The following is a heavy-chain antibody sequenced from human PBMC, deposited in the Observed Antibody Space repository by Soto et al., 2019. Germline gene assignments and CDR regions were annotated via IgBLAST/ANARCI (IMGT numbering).Heavy chain of an antibody. D-gene: IGHD3-22*01. CDR1: GGTFSSYA. CDR2: IIPIFGTE. CDR3: ARVIARHYYDSRKVLSGMDV. V-gene: IGHV1-69*01. J-gene: IGHJ6*02. Sequence: QVQLGQSGAEVKKPGSSVKVSCKASGGTFSSYAISWVRQAPGQGLEWMGGIIPIFGTENCAQKFQGRVTITADESTSTAYMELSSRRSEDTAVYYCARVIARHYYDSRKVLSGMDVWGQGTTVTVSS.